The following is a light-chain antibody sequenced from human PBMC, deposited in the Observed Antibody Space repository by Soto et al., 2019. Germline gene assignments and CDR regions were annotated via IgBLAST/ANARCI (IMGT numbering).Light chain of an antibody. CDR2: SAS. CDR1: QSISKY. J-gene: IGKJ4*01. Sequence: DIQMTQSPSSLSASVGDRVTITCRASQSISKYLNWYQQKPGKAPKLLMYSASSLLSGVPSRFSGTGSGTDFTLNISSMQPEDFATYYCQQSNSVPFTFGGGPAVEIE. V-gene: IGKV1-39*01. CDR3: QQSNSVPFT.